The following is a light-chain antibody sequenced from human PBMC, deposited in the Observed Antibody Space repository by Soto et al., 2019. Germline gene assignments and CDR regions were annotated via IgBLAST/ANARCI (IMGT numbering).Light chain of an antibody. Sequence: DIQMTQSPSTLSASVGDRVTITCRASQSISSWLAWYQQKPGKAPKLLIYEKSSLESGVPSRFSGCGSGTEFTLTISSLQPDDLATYYCQQYNSYSWTFGQGTKVEIK. CDR1: QSISSW. CDR3: QQYNSYSWT. V-gene: IGKV1-5*01. J-gene: IGKJ1*01. CDR2: EKS.